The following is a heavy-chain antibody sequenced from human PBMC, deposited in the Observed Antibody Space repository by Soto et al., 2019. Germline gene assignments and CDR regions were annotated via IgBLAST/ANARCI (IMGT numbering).Heavy chain of an antibody. J-gene: IGHJ6*02. CDR2: IYSDGAT. V-gene: IGHV4-4*07. CDR3: SRVGCSNSNCQTRGMDV. Sequence: QVQLQESGPGLVRPSETLYLICNVSGGPISNYYWSWVRQPAGKGLEWVGRIYSDGATSYSPSLKSRVFMSLDMSGNQFSLQLNSVTAADTAVYYCSRVGCSNSNCQTRGMDVWGQGTTVTVSS. D-gene: IGHD2-2*01. CDR1: GGPISNYY.